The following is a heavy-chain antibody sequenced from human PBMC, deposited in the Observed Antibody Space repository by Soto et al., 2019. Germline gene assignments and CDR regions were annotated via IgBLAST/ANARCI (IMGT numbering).Heavy chain of an antibody. V-gene: IGHV1-69*13. CDR2: IIPIFGTA. CDR3: ARTYYDILTGYYKTRDNWFDP. J-gene: IGHJ5*02. CDR1: GGTVSSYA. Sequence: SVKVSCKASGGTVSSYAISWVRQAPGEGLEWMGGIIPIFGTANYAQKFQGRVTITADESTSTAYMELSSLRSEDTAVYYCARTYYDILTGYYKTRDNWFDPWGQGTLVTVSS. D-gene: IGHD3-9*01.